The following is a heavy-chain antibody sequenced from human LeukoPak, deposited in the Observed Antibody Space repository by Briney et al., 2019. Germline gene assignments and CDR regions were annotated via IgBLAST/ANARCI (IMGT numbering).Heavy chain of an antibody. D-gene: IGHD6-19*01. CDR2: ISSTSAYI. CDR3: ARVAVAGPTGWFDS. Sequence: GGSLRLSCAASGFTFSSYHINWVRQAPGKGLEWVSSISSTSAYIYYAESVKGRFSISRDNVDNVVHLQMSSLRNEDTAFYYCARVAVAGPTGWFDSWGQGTLVTVSS. CDR1: GFTFSSYH. V-gene: IGHV3-21*01. J-gene: IGHJ5*01.